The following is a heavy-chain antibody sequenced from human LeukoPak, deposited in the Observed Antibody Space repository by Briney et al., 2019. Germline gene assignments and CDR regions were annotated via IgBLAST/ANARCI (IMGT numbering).Heavy chain of an antibody. V-gene: IGHV4-61*02. J-gene: IGHJ6*03. CDR2: IYTSGST. CDR1: GGSLSSGSYY. D-gene: IGHD3-3*01. CDR3: ARDGVVDYYYMDV. Sequence: SETLSLTCTVSGGSLSSGSYYWSWIRQPAGKGLEWIGRIYTSGSTNYNPSLKSRVTISVDTSKNQFSLKLSSVTAADTAVYYCARDGVVDYYYMDVWGKGTTVTVSS.